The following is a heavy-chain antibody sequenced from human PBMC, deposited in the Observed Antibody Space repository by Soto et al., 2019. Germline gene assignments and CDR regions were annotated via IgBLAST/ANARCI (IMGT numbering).Heavy chain of an antibody. D-gene: IGHD1-26*01. V-gene: IGHV3-23*01. Sequence: PGGSLRLSCAASGFTFSSYAMSWVRQAPGKGLEWVSAISGSGGSTYYADSVKGRFTISRDNSKNTLYLQMNSLRAEDTAVYYCAKGAESERWELLAGAADYWGQGTLVTVSS. CDR3: AKGAESERWELLAGAADY. CDR2: ISGSGGST. J-gene: IGHJ4*02. CDR1: GFTFSSYA.